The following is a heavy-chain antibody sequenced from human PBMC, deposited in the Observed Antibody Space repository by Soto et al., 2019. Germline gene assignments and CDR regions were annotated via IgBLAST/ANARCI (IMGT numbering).Heavy chain of an antibody. Sequence: SETLSLTCAVYGGYFSGYYWSWIRQPPGKGLEWIGEINHSGSTNYNPSLKSRVTISVDTSKNQFSLKLSSVTAADTAVYYCARVGGAAIFELDVWGQGITVTVSS. CDR3: ARVGGAAIFELDV. J-gene: IGHJ6*02. CDR1: GGYFSGYY. D-gene: IGHD3-3*01. V-gene: IGHV4-34*01. CDR2: INHSGST.